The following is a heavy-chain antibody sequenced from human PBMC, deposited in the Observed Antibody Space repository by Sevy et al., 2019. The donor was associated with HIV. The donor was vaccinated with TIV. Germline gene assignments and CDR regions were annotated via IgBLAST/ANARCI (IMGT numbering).Heavy chain of an antibody. D-gene: IGHD6-13*01. V-gene: IGHV3-21*01. CDR1: GFTFSSYS. J-gene: IGHJ3*02. CDR3: ARSWEQQLHDAFDI. Sequence: GGSLRLSYAASGFTFSSYSMSWVRQAPGKGLEWVSSITSRSSYIYYADSVKGRFTISRDNAKNSLYLQMNSLRAEDTAVYYCARSWEQQLHDAFDIWGQGTMVTVSS. CDR2: ITSRSSYI.